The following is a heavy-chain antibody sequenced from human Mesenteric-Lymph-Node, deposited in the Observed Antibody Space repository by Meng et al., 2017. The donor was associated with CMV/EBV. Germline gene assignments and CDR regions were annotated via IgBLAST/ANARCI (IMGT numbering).Heavy chain of an antibody. J-gene: IGHJ6*02. V-gene: IGHV3-33*06. CDR2: IWYDGSNK. CDR1: GFTFSSYG. Sequence: GGSLRLSCAASGFTFSSYGMHWVRQAPGKGLEWVAVIWYDGSNKYYADSVKGRFTISRDNTKNTLYLQMNSLRAEDTAVYYCAKDKGYDFWSGYQRGDYYYYYGMDVWGQGTTVTVSS. CDR3: AKDKGYDFWSGYQRGDYYYYYGMDV. D-gene: IGHD3-3*01.